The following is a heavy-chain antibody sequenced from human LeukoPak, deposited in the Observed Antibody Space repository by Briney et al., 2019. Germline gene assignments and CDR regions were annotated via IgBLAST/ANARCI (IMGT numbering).Heavy chain of an antibody. D-gene: IGHD7-27*01. Sequence: GGSLRLSCAASGFTFTNHWMHWVRQVPGKGLVWVSRIRPDGVETNHADSVKGRFTTSRDNAKNILYLQMNSLGVEDTAVYHCGRYAVWGSGDIDFWGQGDLVTVSS. CDR1: GFTFTNHW. J-gene: IGHJ4*02. CDR3: GRYAVWGSGDIDF. CDR2: IRPDGVET. V-gene: IGHV3-74*01.